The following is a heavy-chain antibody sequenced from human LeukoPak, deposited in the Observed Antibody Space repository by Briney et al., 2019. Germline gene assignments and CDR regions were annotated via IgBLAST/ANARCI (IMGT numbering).Heavy chain of an antibody. J-gene: IGHJ4*02. CDR2: ISGSGSNT. CDR3: AKPARTDYADY. D-gene: IGHD1-14*01. Sequence: GGSLRLSCAASGFTFSTHGMNWVRQAPGKGLEWVSAISGSGSNTYYADSVKGRFTISRDNSKNTLYLQMNSLRAEDTAVYYCAKPARTDYADYWGQGTLVTVSS. V-gene: IGHV3-23*01. CDR1: GFTFSTHG.